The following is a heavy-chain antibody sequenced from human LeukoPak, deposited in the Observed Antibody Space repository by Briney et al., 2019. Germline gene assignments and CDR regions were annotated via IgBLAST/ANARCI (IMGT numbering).Heavy chain of an antibody. Sequence: GGSLRLSCAASGFTFSSYGMHWVRQAPGKGLEWVAFIRYDGSNKYYADSVKGRFTISRDDSKNTLYLQMNNLRAEDTAVYYCAKDGAWLRFDDWGQGILVTVSS. V-gene: IGHV3-30*02. CDR2: IRYDGSNK. CDR1: GFTFSSYG. CDR3: AKDGAWLRFDD. J-gene: IGHJ4*02. D-gene: IGHD5-12*01.